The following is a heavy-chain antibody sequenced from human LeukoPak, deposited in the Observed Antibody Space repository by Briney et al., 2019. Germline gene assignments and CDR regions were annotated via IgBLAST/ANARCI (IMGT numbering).Heavy chain of an antibody. D-gene: IGHD3-10*01. CDR2: INAGNGNT. J-gene: IGHJ4*02. V-gene: IGHV1-3*01. Sequence: ASVKVSCKASGYTFTNYAMHWVRQAPGQRLEWMGWINAGNGNTKYSQKFQDRVTITRDTSASTAYMELSSLKSEDTAVYYCARGILRFGELSSLGYWGQGTLVTVSS. CDR3: ARGILRFGELSSLGY. CDR1: GYTFTNYA.